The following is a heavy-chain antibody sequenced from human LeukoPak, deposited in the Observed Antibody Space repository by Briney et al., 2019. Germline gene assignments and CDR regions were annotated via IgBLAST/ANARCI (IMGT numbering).Heavy chain of an antibody. CDR1: XXXFTSYD. J-gene: IGHJ4*02. D-gene: IGHD1-26*01. V-gene: IGHV1-8*01. Sequence: KXSCXAXXXXFTSYDINWGGQGTGQGVERMGWMNPNSGNTGYAQKLQGRVTMTRNTSISTAYMELSSLRSEDTAVYYCARGGSYRLRDYYFDYWGQGTLVTVSS. CDR3: ARGGSYRLRDYYFDY. CDR2: MNPNSGNT.